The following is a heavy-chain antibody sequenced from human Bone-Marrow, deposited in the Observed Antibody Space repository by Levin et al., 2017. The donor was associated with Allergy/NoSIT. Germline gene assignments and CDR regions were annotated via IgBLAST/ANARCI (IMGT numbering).Heavy chain of an antibody. Sequence: VASVKVSCKASGYTFTSYGISWVRQAPGQGLEWMGWISAYNGNTNYAQKLQGRVTMTTDTSTSTAYMELRSLRSDDTAVYYCARDLIPAAAGESGRKDYYYYGMDVWGQGTTVTVSS. D-gene: IGHD6-13*01. CDR3: ARDLIPAAAGESGRKDYYYYGMDV. J-gene: IGHJ6*02. CDR2: ISAYNGNT. CDR1: GYTFTSYG. V-gene: IGHV1-18*01.